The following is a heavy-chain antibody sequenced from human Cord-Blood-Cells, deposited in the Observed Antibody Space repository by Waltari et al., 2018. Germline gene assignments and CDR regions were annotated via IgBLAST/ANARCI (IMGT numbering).Heavy chain of an antibody. Sequence: EVQLVETGGGLIQPGGSLRLSCAASGFTVSSNYMSWVRQAPGKGLGWVSVIYSGGSTYYADSVKGRFTISRDNSKNTLYLQMNSLRAEDTAVYYCARASSADDAFDIWGQGTMVTVSS. CDR2: IYSGGST. D-gene: IGHD6-6*01. V-gene: IGHV3-53*02. J-gene: IGHJ3*02. CDR1: GFTVSSNY. CDR3: ARASSADDAFDI.